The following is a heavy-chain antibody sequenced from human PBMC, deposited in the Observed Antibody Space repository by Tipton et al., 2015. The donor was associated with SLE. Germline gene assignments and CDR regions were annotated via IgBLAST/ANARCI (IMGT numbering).Heavy chain of an antibody. CDR3: ARAALGESGTSFYYYYYMDV. CDR2: IYYGVNT. J-gene: IGHJ6*03. CDR1: TASISGYY. D-gene: IGHD1-26*01. V-gene: IGHV4-59*01. Sequence: TLSLTCTVSTASISGYYWTWIRQPPGKGLEWIGYIYYGVNTNYNPSLRSRVTISIDPSRKQFSLELSSVTVADTAMYYCARAALGESGTSFYYYYYMDVWGKGTTVTVSS.